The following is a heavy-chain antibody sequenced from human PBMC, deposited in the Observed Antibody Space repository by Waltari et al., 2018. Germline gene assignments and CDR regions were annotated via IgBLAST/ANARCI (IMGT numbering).Heavy chain of an antibody. CDR3: ATADVDIE. J-gene: IGHJ4*02. CDR2: INAGNGNP. Sequence: QVQLVQSGAEVKKPGASVKVSCKASGYTFTSYAMHWVRQAPGQRLEWMGWINAGNGNPTYAQGFTGRFVFSLDTSVSTAYLQISSLKAEDTAVYYCATADVDIEWGQGTLVTVSS. D-gene: IGHD5-12*01. CDR1: GYTFTSYA. V-gene: IGHV7-4-1*02.